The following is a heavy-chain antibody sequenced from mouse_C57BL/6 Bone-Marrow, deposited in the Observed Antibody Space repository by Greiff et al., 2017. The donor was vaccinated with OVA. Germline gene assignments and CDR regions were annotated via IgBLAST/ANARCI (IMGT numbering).Heavy chain of an antibody. CDR1: GFTFSSYG. J-gene: IGHJ3*01. CDR2: ISSGGSYT. Sequence: EVKVVESGGDLVKPGGSLKLSCAASGFTFSSYGMSWVRQTPDKRLEWVATISSGGSYTYYPDTVKGRFTISRDNAKNTLYLQMSRLKSEDTAMYYCARHGGQLRLRGLFAYWCQGTLVTVSA. D-gene: IGHD3-2*02. CDR3: ARHGGQLRLRGLFAY. V-gene: IGHV5-6*01.